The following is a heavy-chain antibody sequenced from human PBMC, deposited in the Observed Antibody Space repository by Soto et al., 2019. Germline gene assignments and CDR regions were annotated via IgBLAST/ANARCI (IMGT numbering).Heavy chain of an antibody. D-gene: IGHD1-20*01. V-gene: IGHV1-18*01. CDR3: IRDFFRISESQDTSLIKDY. CDR2: ISAHNGNT. Sequence: QVQLAQSGPEVKKPGASVKVSCRASGYTFTKYGITWVRQAPGQGLERMGWISAHNGNTNYARNFEDRVAMSIDASTTTAYMELRNLRSDDTAVYYCIRDFFRISESQDTSLIKDYWGQGTLVSVSS. CDR1: GYTFTKYG. J-gene: IGHJ4*02.